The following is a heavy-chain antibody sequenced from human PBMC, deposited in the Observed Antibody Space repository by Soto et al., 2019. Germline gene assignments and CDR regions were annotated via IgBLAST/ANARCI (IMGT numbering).Heavy chain of an antibody. V-gene: IGHV5-51*01. CDR2: IYPGDSDT. CDR3: AGGGVRGVITRTRDYYGMDV. CDR1: GYSFTSYW. J-gene: IGHJ6*02. Sequence: GESLKISCKGSGYSFTSYWIGWVRQMPGKGLEWMGIIYPGDSDTRYSPSFQGQVTISADKSISTAYLQWSSLKASGTAMYYCAGGGVRGVITRTRDYYGMDVWGQGTTV. D-gene: IGHD3-10*01.